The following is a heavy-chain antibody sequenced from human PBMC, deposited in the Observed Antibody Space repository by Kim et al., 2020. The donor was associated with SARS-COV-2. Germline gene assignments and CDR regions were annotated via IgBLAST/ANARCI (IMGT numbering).Heavy chain of an antibody. CDR3: ARGYSSGLMVMAEYFQH. Sequence: SETLSLTCAVYGGSFSGYYWSWIRQPPGKGLEWIGEINHSGSTNYNPSLKSRVTISVDTSKNQFSLKLSSVTAADTAVYYCARGYSSGLMVMAEYFQHWGQGTLVTVSS. CDR2: INHSGST. V-gene: IGHV4-34*01. D-gene: IGHD6-19*01. CDR1: GGSFSGYY. J-gene: IGHJ1*01.